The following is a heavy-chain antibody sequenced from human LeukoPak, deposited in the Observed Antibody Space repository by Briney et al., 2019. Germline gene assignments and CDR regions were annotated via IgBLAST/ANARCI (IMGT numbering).Heavy chain of an antibody. Sequence: GGSLRLSCAASGFTFSSYAMSWVRQAPGKGLEWVSAISGSGSNTYYADSVKGRFTISRDNSQNTLYLQMNSLRAEDTAVHYCAKTGDYFDSSGYYRPDAFDIWGRGTMVTVSS. V-gene: IGHV3-23*01. CDR1: GFTFSSYA. D-gene: IGHD3-22*01. CDR3: AKTGDYFDSSGYYRPDAFDI. J-gene: IGHJ3*02. CDR2: ISGSGSNT.